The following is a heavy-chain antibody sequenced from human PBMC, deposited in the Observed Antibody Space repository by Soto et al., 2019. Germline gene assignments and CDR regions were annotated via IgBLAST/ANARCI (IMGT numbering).Heavy chain of an antibody. V-gene: IGHV3-30*18. CDR2: ISYDGSNK. D-gene: IGHD5-18*01. J-gene: IGHJ4*02. Sequence: GGSLRLSCAASGFTFSSYGMHWVRQAPGKGLEWVAVISYDGSNKYYADSVKGRFTISRDNSKNTLYLQMNSLRAEDTAVYYCAKHSTAAMGFDYWGQGTLVTVSS. CDR3: AKHSTAAMGFDY. CDR1: GFTFSSYG.